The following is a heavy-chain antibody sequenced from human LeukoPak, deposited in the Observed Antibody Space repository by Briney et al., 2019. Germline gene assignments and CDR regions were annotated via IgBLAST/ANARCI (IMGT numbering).Heavy chain of an antibody. D-gene: IGHD1-1*01. J-gene: IGHJ4*02. CDR1: GFTVSSNY. CDR2: IYSGGSA. V-gene: IGHV3-53*01. CDR3: ASSAAVRLFDY. Sequence: GGSLRLSCAASGFTVSSNYMSWVRQAPGKGLEWVSVIYSGGSAYYADSVKGRFTSSRDNSQNTLYLQMNSLRAEDTAVYYCASSAAVRLFDYWGQGTLVTVSS.